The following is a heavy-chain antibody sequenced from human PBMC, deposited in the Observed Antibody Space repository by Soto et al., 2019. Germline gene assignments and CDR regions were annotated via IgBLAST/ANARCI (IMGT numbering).Heavy chain of an antibody. CDR3: AKRRVDGYFAL. V-gene: IGHV3-23*01. CDR1: GFTFSNFV. D-gene: IGHD2-21*01. Sequence: EVQLLESGGGLVQPGGSLRLSCAASGFTFSNFVMSWVRRAPWKGLEWVSAIGGTSGSTYYADSVKGRFTISRDNSKDTLYLQMNSLGAEDTALYYCAKRRVDGYFALWGRGTLVTVSS. J-gene: IGHJ2*01. CDR2: IGGTSGST.